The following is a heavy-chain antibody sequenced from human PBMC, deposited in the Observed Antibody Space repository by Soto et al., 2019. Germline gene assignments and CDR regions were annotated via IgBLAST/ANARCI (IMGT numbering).Heavy chain of an antibody. CDR3: ARWAVVVVPAAPLLDYGMDV. D-gene: IGHD2-2*01. V-gene: IGHV5-51*01. Sequence: GESLKISCKGSGYSFTSYWIGWVRQMPGKGLEWMGIIYPGDSDTGYSPSFQGQVTISADKSISTAYLQWSSLKASDTAMYYCARWAVVVVPAAPLLDYGMDVWGQGTTVTVSS. CDR2: IYPGDSDT. CDR1: GYSFTSYW. J-gene: IGHJ6*02.